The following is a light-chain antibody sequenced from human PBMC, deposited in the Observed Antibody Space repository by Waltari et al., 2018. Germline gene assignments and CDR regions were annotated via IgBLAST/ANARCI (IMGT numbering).Light chain of an antibody. J-gene: IGLJ2*01. CDR1: NIGSKS. CDR3: LVWHSTTDHHGV. CDR2: YDS. V-gene: IGLV3-21*04. Sequence: SYVVTQSPSVSVAPGETARITCGGDNIGSKSVQWYQQRPGQAPVLVISYDSDRPSGIPERFSGSNSGNTATLTISWVEAEDEADYYCLVWHSTTDHHGVFGGGTKLTVL.